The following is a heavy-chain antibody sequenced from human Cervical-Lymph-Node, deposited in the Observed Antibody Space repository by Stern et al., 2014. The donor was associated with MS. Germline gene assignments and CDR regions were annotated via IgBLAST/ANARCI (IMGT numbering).Heavy chain of an antibody. CDR1: GFTFSSYH. V-gene: IGHV3-21*06. CDR2: MISLGSNI. CDR3: ARVWFGGEHYFDP. Sequence: VQLVESGGGLVKPGGSLRLSCAATGFTFSSYHMNWVRQAPGTGLEWVSSMISLGSNIYYEGSVKGRFTISRDNAKNLLYLQMESLRVEDTAVYFCARVWFGGEHYFDPWGQGTLVTVSS. J-gene: IGHJ5*02. D-gene: IGHD3-10*01.